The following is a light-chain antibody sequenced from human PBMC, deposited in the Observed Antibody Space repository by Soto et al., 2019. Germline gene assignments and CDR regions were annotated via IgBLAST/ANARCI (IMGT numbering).Light chain of an antibody. CDR1: QTISSW. CDR2: KAS. V-gene: IGKV1-5*03. Sequence: IQRTQSPSTLSGSVGDRVTITCRASQTISSWLAWYQQKPGKAPKLLIDKASTLKSGVPSRFSGSGSGTEFTLTISSLQPDDFATYYCQHYNSYSEAFGQGTKVDI. CDR3: QHYNSYSEA. J-gene: IGKJ1*01.